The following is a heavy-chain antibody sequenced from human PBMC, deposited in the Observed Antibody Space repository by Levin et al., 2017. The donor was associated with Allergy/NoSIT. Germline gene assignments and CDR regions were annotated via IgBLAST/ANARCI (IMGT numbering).Heavy chain of an antibody. D-gene: IGHD3-3*02. CDR1: GFPFTSYA. CDR3: TRGGSFLTQNPDY. J-gene: IGHJ4*02. CDR2: VSYDGTER. V-gene: IGHV3-30-3*01. Sequence: RLSCGASGFPFTSYAFHWVRQAPGRGLEWVAIVSYDGTERYYADSVKGRFTISRDNSNNTVYLEMGRLRPEDTAVYFCTRGGSFLTQNPDYWGQGTLLTVSS.